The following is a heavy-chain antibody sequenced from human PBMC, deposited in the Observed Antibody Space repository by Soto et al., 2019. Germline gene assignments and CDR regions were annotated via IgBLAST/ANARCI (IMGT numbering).Heavy chain of an antibody. CDR3: ARRGYCSTASCSTPFYFDS. V-gene: IGHV5-51*01. Sequence: GESLKISCQGSGYSFTTYWIGWVRQMPGKGLEWMGIIFPGDSDTKYGPSFQGQVTISADKSVRSAYLQWSSLKASDTAMYYCARRGYCSTASCSTPFYFDSWGQGTLVTVS. CDR2: IFPGDSDT. D-gene: IGHD2-2*01. J-gene: IGHJ4*02. CDR1: GYSFTTYW.